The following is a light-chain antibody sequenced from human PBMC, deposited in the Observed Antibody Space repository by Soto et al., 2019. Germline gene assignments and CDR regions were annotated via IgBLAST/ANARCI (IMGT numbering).Light chain of an antibody. CDR3: QQYGSSPYT. CDR2: GAS. V-gene: IGKV3-20*01. J-gene: IGKJ2*01. CDR1: QSVSSSY. Sequence: IVLTQSPGTLSLSPGERATLSCRASQSVSSSYLVWYQQKPGQAPRLLIYGASSRATGIPDRFSGSGSGTDFTLTISRLEPEDFAVYYCQQYGSSPYTFGQGTKLELK.